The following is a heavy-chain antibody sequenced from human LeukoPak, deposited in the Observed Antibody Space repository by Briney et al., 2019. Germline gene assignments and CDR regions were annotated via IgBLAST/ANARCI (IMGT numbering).Heavy chain of an antibody. Sequence: GASVKVSCKASGYTFTSYGISWVQQAPGQGLEWMGWISAYNGNTNYAQKLQGRVTMTTDTSTSTAYMELRSLRSDDTAVYYCAREREETYGSGSYTFDHWGQGTLVTVSS. CDR3: AREREETYGSGSYTFDH. D-gene: IGHD3-10*01. CDR2: ISAYNGNT. CDR1: GYTFTSYG. J-gene: IGHJ4*02. V-gene: IGHV1-18*01.